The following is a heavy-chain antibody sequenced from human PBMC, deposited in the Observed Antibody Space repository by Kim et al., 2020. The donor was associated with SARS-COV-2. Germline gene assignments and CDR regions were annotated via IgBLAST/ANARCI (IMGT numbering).Heavy chain of an antibody. J-gene: IGHJ4*02. D-gene: IGHD1-26*01. V-gene: IGHV1-8*01. Sequence: NTGYAQKFQGRVTMTRNTSISTAYMELSSLRSEDTAVYYCARGTRGADYWGQGTLVTVSS. CDR3: ARGTRGADY. CDR2: NT.